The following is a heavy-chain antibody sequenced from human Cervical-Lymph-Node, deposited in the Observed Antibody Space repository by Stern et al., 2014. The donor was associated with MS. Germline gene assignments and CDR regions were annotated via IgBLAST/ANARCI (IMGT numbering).Heavy chain of an antibody. J-gene: IGHJ6*02. CDR2: VNAANDRT. V-gene: IGHV1-3*01. CDR3: AREASIGMDV. CDR1: GSTSLTYA. Sequence: VHLVESGAEVKKPGASVKVSCKPSGSTSLTYALHWVCQAPGQRLEWMGWVNAANDRTEYSQKVQGRVTISRDTSARTAYMEMSSLRSEDTAVYFCAREASIGMDVWGQGTTVTVSS.